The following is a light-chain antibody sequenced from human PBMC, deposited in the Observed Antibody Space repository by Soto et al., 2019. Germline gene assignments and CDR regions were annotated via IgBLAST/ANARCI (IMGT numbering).Light chain of an antibody. J-gene: IGKJ2*01. CDR1: ESVRSD. CDR2: HAS. Sequence: EIVMTQSPATLSVSPGASATLFCRASESVRSDLAWYRQKPGQAPRLLIYHASIRATGIPARFSGSGSGTEFTLPINSLQSEDVAVYFCQQYYMWPPVFGQGTKLQF. V-gene: IGKV3-15*01. CDR3: QQYYMWPPV.